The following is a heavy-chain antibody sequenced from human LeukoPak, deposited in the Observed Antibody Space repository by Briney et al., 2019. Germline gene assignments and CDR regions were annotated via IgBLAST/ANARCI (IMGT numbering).Heavy chain of an antibody. CDR2: INHSGST. D-gene: IGHD5-12*01. CDR3: ASLVATTRRFDY. J-gene: IGHJ4*02. CDR1: GGSFSGYY. Sequence: PSETLSLTCAVYGGSFSGYYWSWIRQPPGKGLDWIGEINHSGSTNYNPSLKSRVTISVDTSKNQFSLKLSSVTAADTAVYYCASLVATTRRFDYWGQGTLVTVSS. V-gene: IGHV4-34*01.